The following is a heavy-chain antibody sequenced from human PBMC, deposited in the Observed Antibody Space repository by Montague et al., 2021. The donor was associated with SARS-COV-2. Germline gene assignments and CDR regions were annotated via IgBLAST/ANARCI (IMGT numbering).Heavy chain of an antibody. J-gene: IGHJ4*02. CDR2: TYYRSKWYN. D-gene: IGHD1-26*01. CDR1: GDSVSRNSAA. Sequence: CAISGDSVSRNSAAWNWIRQSPSRGLEWLGRTYYRSKWYNDYAVSVKGRITINPDTSKNQIPLQLNSVTPEDTAAYYCARTSASSDYWGQGTLVTVSS. CDR3: ARTSASSDY. V-gene: IGHV6-1*01.